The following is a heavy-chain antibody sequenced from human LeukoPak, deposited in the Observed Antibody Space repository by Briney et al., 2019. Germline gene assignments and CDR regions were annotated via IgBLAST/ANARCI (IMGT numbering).Heavy chain of an antibody. J-gene: IGHJ3*02. CDR1: GYTFTGYY. D-gene: IGHD3-22*01. Sequence: GASVKVSCKASGYTFTGYYMHWVRQAPGQGLEWMGWINPNSGGTNYVQKFQGRVTMTRDTSISTAYMELSRLRSDDTAVYYCARGYYYDSSGYNDAFDIWGQGTMVTVSS. CDR2: INPNSGGT. V-gene: IGHV1-2*02. CDR3: ARGYYYDSSGYNDAFDI.